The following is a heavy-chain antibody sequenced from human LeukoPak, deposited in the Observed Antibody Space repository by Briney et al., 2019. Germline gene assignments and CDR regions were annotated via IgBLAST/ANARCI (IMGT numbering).Heavy chain of an antibody. CDR1: GFTFSSYS. J-gene: IGHJ4*02. CDR3: ARDIDAGYSYGSFDY. CDR2: ISSSSSYI. Sequence: AGGSLRLSCAASGFTFSSYSMNWVRQAPGKGLEWVSSISSSSSYIYYADSVKGRFTISRDNAKNSLYLQMNSLRAEDTAVYYCARDIDAGYSYGSFDYWGRGTLVTVSS. V-gene: IGHV3-21*01. D-gene: IGHD5-18*01.